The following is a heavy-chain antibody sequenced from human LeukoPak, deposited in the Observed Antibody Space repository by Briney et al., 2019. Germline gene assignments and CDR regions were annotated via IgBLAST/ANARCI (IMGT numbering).Heavy chain of an antibody. CDR2: ISSDGANA. J-gene: IGHJ4*02. D-gene: IGHD3-10*01. Sequence: GGSLRLSCAASGFTFSTYWMHWVRQVPGKGLVWVSRISSDGANANYADSVKGRFTISRDNAKNTLYLQMNSLRAEDAAVYYCVLLSLTPGWGQGTLVTVSS. CDR3: VLLSLTPG. CDR1: GFTFSTYW. V-gene: IGHV3-74*01.